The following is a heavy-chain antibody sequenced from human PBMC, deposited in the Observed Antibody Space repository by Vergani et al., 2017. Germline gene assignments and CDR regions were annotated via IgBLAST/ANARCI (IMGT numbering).Heavy chain of an antibody. Sequence: QVQLVQSGAEVKKPGASVKVSCKASGYTFTGYYMHWVRQAPGQGLEWMGWINPNSGGTTYAQKFQGRVTMTRVTSISTAYMELSRLRSDDPAVYYCARPYYDILTGYTPSYYYYMDVWGKGTTVTVSS. D-gene: IGHD3-9*01. CDR3: ARPYYDILTGYTPSYYYYMDV. V-gene: IGHV1-2*02. CDR2: INPNSGGT. CDR1: GYTFTGYY. J-gene: IGHJ6*03.